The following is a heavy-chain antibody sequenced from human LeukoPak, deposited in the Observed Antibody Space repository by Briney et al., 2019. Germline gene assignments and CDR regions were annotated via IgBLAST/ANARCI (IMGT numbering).Heavy chain of an antibody. V-gene: IGHV3-74*01. D-gene: IGHD2-15*01. Sequence: GGSLRPSCVASGFSFSSYWMHWVRQAPGKGLVWVSRIISDGSGLSYADSVKGRFTISRDNVKRTLYLQMNSLRAEDTAVYYCARRKNQYCSGGSCYEYWGQGTLVTVSS. CDR2: IISDGSGL. J-gene: IGHJ4*02. CDR1: GFSFSSYW. CDR3: ARRKNQYCSGGSCYEY.